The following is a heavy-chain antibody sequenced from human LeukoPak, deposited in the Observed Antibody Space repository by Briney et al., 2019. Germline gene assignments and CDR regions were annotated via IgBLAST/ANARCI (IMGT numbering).Heavy chain of an antibody. J-gene: IGHJ3*02. CDR1: GYTFTSYA. Sequence: ASVKVSCKASGYTFTSYAMNWVRQAPGQGLEWMGWINTNTGNPTYAQGFTGRFVFSLDTSVSTAYLQISSLKAEDTAVYYCASGITMIVVATSGDAFDIWGQGTMVTVSS. CDR3: ASGITMIVVATSGDAFDI. V-gene: IGHV7-4-1*02. D-gene: IGHD3-22*01. CDR2: INTNTGNP.